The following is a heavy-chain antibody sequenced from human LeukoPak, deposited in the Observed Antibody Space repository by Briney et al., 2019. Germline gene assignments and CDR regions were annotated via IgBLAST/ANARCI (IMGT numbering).Heavy chain of an antibody. J-gene: IGHJ4*02. Sequence: ASVKVSCKASGYTFTSYYMHWVRQAPGQGLEWMGVINPSDGSTSYAQKFQGRVTMTRDTSTSTVYVELRSLRSEDTAVYYCARDRPVTSRRQVSSPNPRFDSWGQGTLVTVSS. V-gene: IGHV1-46*01. D-gene: IGHD4-17*01. CDR2: INPSDGST. CDR3: ARDRPVTSRRQVSSPNPRFDS. CDR1: GYTFTSYY.